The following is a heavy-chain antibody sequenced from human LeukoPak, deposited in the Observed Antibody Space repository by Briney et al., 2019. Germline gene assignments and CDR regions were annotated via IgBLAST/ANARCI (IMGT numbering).Heavy chain of an antibody. CDR1: GDSIGGYY. CDR3: VRTLGYCSGGTCYNYFDP. J-gene: IGHJ5*02. D-gene: IGHD2-15*01. Sequence: SETLSLNCTVFGDSIGGYYWSWIRQPPGKGLEWIGYVYQRGSTNYNPSLKSRVLISADRSKNHFSLRLTSVTAADTAVYYCVRTLGYCSGGTCYNYFDPWGQGTLVTVSS. CDR2: VYQRGST. V-gene: IGHV4-59*08.